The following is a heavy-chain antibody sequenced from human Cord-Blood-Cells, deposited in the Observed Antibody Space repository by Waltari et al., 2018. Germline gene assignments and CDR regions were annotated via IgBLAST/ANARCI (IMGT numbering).Heavy chain of an antibody. CDR1: GGSIRSGDYY. V-gene: IGHV4-30-4*08. CDR3: ARAGEQLLYYFDY. Sequence: QVQLQESGPGLVKPSQTLSLTCTVPGGSIRSGDYYWRWIRQPPGKGLEWIGYIYYSGSTYYNPSLKSRVTISVDTSKNQFSLKLSSVTAADTAVYYCARAGEQLLYYFDYWGQGTLVTVSS. D-gene: IGHD2-2*01. CDR2: IYYSGST. J-gene: IGHJ4*02.